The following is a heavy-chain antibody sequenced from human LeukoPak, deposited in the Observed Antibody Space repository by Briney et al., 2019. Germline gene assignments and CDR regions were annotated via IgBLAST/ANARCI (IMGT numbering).Heavy chain of an antibody. CDR1: GYTFTNNY. Sequence: ASVKVSCKASGYTFTNNYMHWVRQAPGQSLEWMGWVTPNTGGTNYAQKFQGRVTMTRDTSISTAYMELSRLTSDDTAVYYCARDQIASPNWELDYWGQGTLVTVSS. D-gene: IGHD1-1*01. CDR3: ARDQIASPNWELDY. V-gene: IGHV1-2*02. J-gene: IGHJ4*02. CDR2: VTPNTGGT.